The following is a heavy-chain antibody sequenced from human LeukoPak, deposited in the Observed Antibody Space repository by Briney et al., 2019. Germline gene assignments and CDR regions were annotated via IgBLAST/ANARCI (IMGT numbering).Heavy chain of an antibody. CDR2: ISSSGSTI. Sequence: PGESLRLSCAASGFTFSSYEMNWVRQAPGKGLEWVSYISSSGSTIYYADSVKGRFTISRDNAKNSLYLQMNSLRAEDTAVYYCARDVYSGYFDYWGQGTLVTVSS. CDR1: GFTFSSYE. D-gene: IGHD5-12*01. CDR3: ARDVYSGYFDY. J-gene: IGHJ4*02. V-gene: IGHV3-48*03.